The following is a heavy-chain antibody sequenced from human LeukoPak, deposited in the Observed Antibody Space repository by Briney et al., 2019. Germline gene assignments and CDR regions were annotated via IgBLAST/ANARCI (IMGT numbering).Heavy chain of an antibody. J-gene: IGHJ4*02. V-gene: IGHV3-7*01. Sequence: GGSLRLSCAASGFTFTKYWVTWVRQAPGKGLEWVANMKQDGSEIYYVDSVKGRFTISRDNARNSLYLQMDSLRAEDTAIYYCASLPSYYYDSSGYYQTGYWGQGTLVTVSS. CDR3: ASLPSYYYDSSGYYQTGY. CDR2: MKQDGSEI. CDR1: GFTFTKYW. D-gene: IGHD3-22*01.